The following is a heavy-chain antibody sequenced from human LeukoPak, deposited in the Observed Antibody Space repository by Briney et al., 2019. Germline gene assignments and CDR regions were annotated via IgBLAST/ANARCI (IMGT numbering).Heavy chain of an antibody. CDR1: GFTFSSSG. J-gene: IGHJ3*02. CDR2: IWYDGSNK. V-gene: IGHV3-33*01. CDR3: ARMGSSWYSANDAFDI. Sequence: GRSLRLSCAASGFTFSSSGMHWARQAPGKGLEWGAVIWYDGSNKYYADSVKGRFTISRDNSKNTLYLQMNSLRAEDTAVYYCARMGSSWYSANDAFDIWGQGTTVTVSS. D-gene: IGHD6-13*01.